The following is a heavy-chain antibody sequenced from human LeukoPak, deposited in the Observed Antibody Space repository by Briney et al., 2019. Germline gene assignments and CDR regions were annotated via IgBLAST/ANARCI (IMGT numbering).Heavy chain of an antibody. V-gene: IGHV3-21*01. D-gene: IGHD6-13*01. CDR2: ISSSSSYI. J-gene: IGHJ4*02. CDR1: GFTFSSYS. CDR3: ARIAAGRSYDW. Sequence: PGGSLRLSCAASGFTFSSYSMNWVRQAPGKGLEWVSSISSSSSYIYYADSVKGRFTISRDNAKSSLCLQMDSLRTDDTAVYYCARIAAGRSYDWWGQGTLVTVSS.